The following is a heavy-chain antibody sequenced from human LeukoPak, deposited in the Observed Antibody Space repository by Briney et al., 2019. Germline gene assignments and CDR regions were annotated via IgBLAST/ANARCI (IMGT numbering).Heavy chain of an antibody. CDR1: GYTFTSYG. V-gene: IGHV1-18*01. J-gene: IGHJ3*02. Sequence: ASVTVSCKASGYTFTSYGISWVRQAPGQGLEWMGWISAYNGNTNYAQKLQGRVTMTTDTSTNTAYMELRSLRSDDTAVYYCARDTVREQGLAYLDAFDIWGQGTMVTVSS. CDR3: ARDTVREQGLAYLDAFDI. CDR2: ISAYNGNT. D-gene: IGHD6-19*01.